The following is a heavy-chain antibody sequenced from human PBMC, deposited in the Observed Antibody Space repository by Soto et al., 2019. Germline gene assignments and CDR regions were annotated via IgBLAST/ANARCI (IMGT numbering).Heavy chain of an antibody. CDR1: GFSLSTSGMC. J-gene: IGHJ6*02. CDR3: ARTIPFGSGSYHHPPPGGMDV. CDR2: IDWDDDK. Sequence: SGPTLVNPTQTLTLTCTFSGFSLSTSGMCVSWIRQPPGKALEWLALIDWDDDKYYSTSLKTRLTISKDTSKNQVVLTMTNMDPVDTATYYCARTIPFGSGSYHHPPPGGMDVWGQGTTVTVSS. D-gene: IGHD3-10*01. V-gene: IGHV2-70*01.